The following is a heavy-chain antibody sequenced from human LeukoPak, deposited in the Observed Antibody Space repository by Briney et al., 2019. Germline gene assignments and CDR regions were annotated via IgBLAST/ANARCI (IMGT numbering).Heavy chain of an antibody. CDR3: ARDAPHYYGSGRVGLDV. Sequence: SETLSLTCTVSGGSISNYYWSRIRQPPGKGLEWIGYIYYSGSTNYIPSLKSRVTISVDTPKNQFSLKLNSVTAADTAVYYCARDAPHYYGSGRVGLDVWGQGTTVTASS. CDR1: GGSISNYY. CDR2: IYYSGST. V-gene: IGHV4-59*01. J-gene: IGHJ6*02. D-gene: IGHD3-10*01.